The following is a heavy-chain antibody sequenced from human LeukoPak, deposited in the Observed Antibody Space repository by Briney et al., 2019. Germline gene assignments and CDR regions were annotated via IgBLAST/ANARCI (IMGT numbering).Heavy chain of an antibody. Sequence: GGSLRLSCAASGFTFSSYNMNWVRQAPGKGLEWVSSITSGSSYIYYADSVKGRFTISRDNAKNSLYLQMNSLRAEDTAVYYCAREGVLNWFDPWGQGTLVTVSS. CDR1: GFTFSSYN. V-gene: IGHV3-21*01. CDR2: ITSGSSYI. J-gene: IGHJ5*02. CDR3: AREGVLNWFDP. D-gene: IGHD3-16*01.